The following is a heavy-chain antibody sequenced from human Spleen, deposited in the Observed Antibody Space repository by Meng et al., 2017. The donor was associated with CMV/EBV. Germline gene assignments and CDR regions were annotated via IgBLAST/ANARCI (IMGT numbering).Heavy chain of an antibody. V-gene: IGHV1-69*05. J-gene: IGHJ4*02. CDR3: AREGVVGTTICFDY. Sequence: ASGGNFNNYSVNWVRQAPGQGLEWTGGIIPLLETANYARKFQGRVTITTDESTTTAFMELSSLRSDDTAVYYCAREGVVGTTICFDYWGQGTLVTVSS. CDR1: GGNFNNYS. D-gene: IGHD1-1*01. CDR2: IIPLLETA.